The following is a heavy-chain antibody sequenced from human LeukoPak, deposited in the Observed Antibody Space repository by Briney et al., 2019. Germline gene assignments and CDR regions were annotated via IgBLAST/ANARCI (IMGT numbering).Heavy chain of an antibody. V-gene: IGHV4-39*01. J-gene: IGHJ4*02. CDR1: GGSISSSNYY. CDR2: IYYSGNT. D-gene: IGHD2-2*02. Sequence: SETLSLTCTVSGGSISSSNYYWGWIRQPPGKGLEWIGSIYYSGNTYYNPSLKSRVTISVDTSKNQFSLKLTSVTAADTAVYYCASTYRGYWGQGTLVTVSS. CDR3: ASTYRGY.